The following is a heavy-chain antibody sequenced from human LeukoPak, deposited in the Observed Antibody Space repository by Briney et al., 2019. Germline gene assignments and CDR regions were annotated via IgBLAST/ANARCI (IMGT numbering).Heavy chain of an antibody. V-gene: IGHV4-59*01. CDR3: ARDRAAGSDWLDP. CDR1: GGSIGLYH. D-gene: IGHD3-10*01. CDR2: IYYNGST. J-gene: IGHJ5*02. Sequence: KPSETLSLTCTVSGGSIGLYHWTWIWQPPGKGLEWIGYIYYNGSTKYNVSLKSRVTISVDTSKNQFSLRLSSVTAADTAVYYCARDRAAGSDWLDPWGQGTLVTVSS.